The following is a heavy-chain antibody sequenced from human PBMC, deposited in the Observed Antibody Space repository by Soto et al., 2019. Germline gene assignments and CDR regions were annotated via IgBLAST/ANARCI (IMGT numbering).Heavy chain of an antibody. J-gene: IGHJ4*02. CDR1: GFAVSSNY. Sequence: EVQMLETGVGLIQPGGPLRRSCAASGFAVSSNYMSWVLQATGKGMEWVSVIYSDGNTYYANSVKGLFTITRDNAKNTMYLQMNSLLAEDTAVYYWDGGTGVYFDYWGEGPLVTVSS. CDR2: IYSDGNT. V-gene: IGHV3-53*02. D-gene: IGHD2-15*01. CDR3: DGGTGVYFDY.